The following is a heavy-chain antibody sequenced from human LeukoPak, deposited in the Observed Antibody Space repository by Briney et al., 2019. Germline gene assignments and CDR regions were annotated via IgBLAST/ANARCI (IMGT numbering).Heavy chain of an antibody. J-gene: IGHJ4*02. V-gene: IGHV3-7*01. Sequence: GGSLRLXCAASGFTFSSYWMRWVRQAPGKGLEWVANIKQDGSEKYYVDSVKGRFTISRDNAKNSLYLQMNSLRAEDTAVYYCARDPGYSYGPPFDYWGQGTLVTVSS. CDR1: GFTFSSYW. CDR3: ARDPGYSYGPPFDY. CDR2: IKQDGSEK. D-gene: IGHD5-18*01.